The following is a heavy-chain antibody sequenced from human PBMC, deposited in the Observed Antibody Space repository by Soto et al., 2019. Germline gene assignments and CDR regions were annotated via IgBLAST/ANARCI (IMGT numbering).Heavy chain of an antibody. J-gene: IGHJ4*02. CDR3: AGETTTITIADY. Sequence: EVQLVESGGGLVQPGGSLRLSCVVSGFTFSSYNMNWVRRAPGKGVEWVSYISSSGSAIYADSVKGRFTISRDNAKNSLYLQMNSLRAEDTAVYYCAGETTTITIADYWGQGTLVTVSS. CDR2: ISSSGSAI. CDR1: GFTFSSYN. D-gene: IGHD3-9*01. V-gene: IGHV3-48*01.